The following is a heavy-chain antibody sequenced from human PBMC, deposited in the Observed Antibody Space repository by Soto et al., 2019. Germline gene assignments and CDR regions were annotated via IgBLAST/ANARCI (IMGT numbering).Heavy chain of an antibody. CDR1: GFTFSSYA. Sequence: GSLRLSCAASGFTFSSYAMSWVRQAPGKGLEWVSAISGSGGSTYYADSVKGRFTISRDNSKNTLYLQMNSLRAEDTAVYYCAKILRVATILYYYGMDVWGQGTTVTVSS. D-gene: IGHD5-12*01. CDR2: ISGSGGST. V-gene: IGHV3-23*01. J-gene: IGHJ6*02. CDR3: AKILRVATILYYYGMDV.